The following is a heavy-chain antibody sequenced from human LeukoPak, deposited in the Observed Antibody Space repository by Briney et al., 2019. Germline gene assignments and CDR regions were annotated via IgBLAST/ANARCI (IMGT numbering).Heavy chain of an antibody. Sequence: GGSLRLSCAASGFTFDDYAMHWVRQAPGKGLEWVSGISWNSGSIGYADSVKGRFTISRDNAKNSLYLQMNSLRAEDTAVYYCARASTTVVAETYGMDVRGQGTTVTVSS. D-gene: IGHD4-23*01. CDR3: ARASTTVVAETYGMDV. V-gene: IGHV3-9*01. J-gene: IGHJ6*02. CDR1: GFTFDDYA. CDR2: ISWNSGSI.